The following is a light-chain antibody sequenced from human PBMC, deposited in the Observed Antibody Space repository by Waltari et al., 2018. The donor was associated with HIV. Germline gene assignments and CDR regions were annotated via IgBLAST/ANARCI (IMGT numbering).Light chain of an antibody. CDR2: ATS. CDR1: QSVSSSY. J-gene: IGKJ3*01. CDR3: QQYGSSLLFT. Sequence: EIVLTQSPGTLSLSPGERATLSCRASQSVSSSYLAWYQQKPGQAPRLLIYATSSRATGSPDRFSGSGSETDFTLTISSLEPEDFAVYYCQQYGSSLLFTFGPGTKVDIK. V-gene: IGKV3-20*01.